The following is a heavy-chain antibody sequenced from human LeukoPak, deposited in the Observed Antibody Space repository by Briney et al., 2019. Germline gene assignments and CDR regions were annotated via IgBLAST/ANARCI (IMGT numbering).Heavy chain of an antibody. D-gene: IGHD1-26*01. V-gene: IGHV4-59*12. CDR1: GGSISSDY. CDR2: IYFSGST. J-gene: IGHJ4*02. Sequence: PSETLSLTCTVSGGSISSDYWSWIRQPPGKGLEWIGYIYFSGSTNYNPSLKSRVTISVDTSKNQFSLKLSSVTAADTAVYYCAGGRRGAGATSFDYWGQGTLVTVSS. CDR3: AGGRRGAGATSFDY.